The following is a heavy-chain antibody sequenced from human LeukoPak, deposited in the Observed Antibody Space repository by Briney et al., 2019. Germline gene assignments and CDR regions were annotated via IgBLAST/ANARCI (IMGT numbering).Heavy chain of an antibody. CDR3: AGIGLIYVRGWWDY. Sequence: PGGSLRLSCAGSGLTFSSYSMNWLRQAPGKGLEWVSAISGSGGITNYADSVKGRFTISRDQSTTTLFMQMDCETAEGTCVSQCAGIGLIYVRGWWDYWGQETLVTVSS. J-gene: IGHJ4*01. CDR2: ISGSGGIT. V-gene: IGHV3-23*01. D-gene: IGHD1-26*01. CDR1: GLTFSSYS.